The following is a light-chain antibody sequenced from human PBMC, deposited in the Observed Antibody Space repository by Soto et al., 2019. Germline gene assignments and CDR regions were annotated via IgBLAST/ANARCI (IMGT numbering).Light chain of an antibody. CDR2: GAS. J-gene: IGKJ1*01. CDR3: QQYNNWPPWT. V-gene: IGKV3-15*01. CDR1: QSVSSN. Sequence: IVMTQSPATLSMSPGERATLSCRASQSVSSNLAWYQQKPGQAPRLLIYGASTRATGMPARFSGSGSGTEFTLTISSLQSEDFAVYYCQQYNNWPPWTFGQGTKVDIK.